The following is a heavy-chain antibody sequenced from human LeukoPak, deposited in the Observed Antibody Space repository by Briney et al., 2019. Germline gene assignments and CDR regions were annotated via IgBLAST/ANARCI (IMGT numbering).Heavy chain of an antibody. V-gene: IGHV1-69*06. J-gene: IGHJ3*02. CDR2: IIPIFGTA. CDR3: ASSVGSYDSSGYYYEAFDI. CDR1: GGTFSSYA. Sequence: GASVKVSCKASGGTFSSYAISWVRQAPGQGLEWMGGIIPIFGTANYAQKFQDRVTITADKSTSTAYMELRSLRSDDTAVYYCASSVGSYDSSGYYYEAFDIWGQGTMVTVSS. D-gene: IGHD3-22*01.